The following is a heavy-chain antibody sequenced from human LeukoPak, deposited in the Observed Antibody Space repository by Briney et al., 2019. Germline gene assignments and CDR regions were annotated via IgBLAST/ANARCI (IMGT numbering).Heavy chain of an antibody. CDR3: AREYDSSGYPTSFDY. J-gene: IGHJ4*02. CDR2: IIPIFGTA. V-gene: IGHV1-69*01. CDR1: GGTFSSYA. Sequence: SVKVSCKASGGTFSSYAISWVRQAPGQGLEWMGGIIPIFGTANYAQKFQGRVTITADESTSTAYMELSSLRSEDTAVYYCAREYDSSGYPTSFDYWGQGTLVTVSS. D-gene: IGHD3-22*01.